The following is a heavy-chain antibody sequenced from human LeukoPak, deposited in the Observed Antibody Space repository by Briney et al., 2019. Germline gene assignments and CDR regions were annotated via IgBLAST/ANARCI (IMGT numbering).Heavy chain of an antibody. D-gene: IGHD3-9*01. J-gene: IGHJ4*02. CDR3: ARDLAAADILTGYYSGGY. CDR2: IWYDGSNK. CDR1: GFTFSSYG. V-gene: IGHV3-33*01. Sequence: GGSLRLSCAASGFTFSSYGMHWVRQAPGKGLEWVAVIWYDGSNKYYADSAKGRFTISRDNSKNTLYLQMNSLRAEDTAVYYCARDLAAADILTGYYSGGYWGQGTLVTVSS.